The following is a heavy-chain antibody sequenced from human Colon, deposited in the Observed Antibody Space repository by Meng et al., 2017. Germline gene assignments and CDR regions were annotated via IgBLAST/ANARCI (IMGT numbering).Heavy chain of an antibody. D-gene: IGHD1-14*01. V-gene: IGHV4-4*02. Sequence: VLVQESGPGLVKPSATLSLTCAVSGVSSSIAIWWGCVRQPPGKGLEWIGEIFRSDSTNSNPSLKSRVTISVDKSKNPLSLSLSSVTAADTAVYSCAKAAAYNLDIWGQGTLVTVSS. J-gene: IGHJ4*02. CDR1: GVSSSIAIW. CDR2: IFRSDST. CDR3: AKAAAYNLDI.